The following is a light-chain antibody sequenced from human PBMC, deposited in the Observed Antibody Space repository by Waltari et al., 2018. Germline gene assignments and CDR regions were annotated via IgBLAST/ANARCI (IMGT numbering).Light chain of an antibody. J-gene: IGLJ3*02. CDR2: VNSDGSH. Sequence: QLVLTQSPSASASLGASVKLTCTLSSGHSSNVVAWLPQRPEKGPRYLMKVNSDGSHSKGDVIPDRFSGSSAGAERYLTISSLQSEDEADYYCQTGGHGTWVFGGGTKLTVL. CDR3: QTGGHGTWV. V-gene: IGLV4-69*01. CDR1: SGHSSNV.